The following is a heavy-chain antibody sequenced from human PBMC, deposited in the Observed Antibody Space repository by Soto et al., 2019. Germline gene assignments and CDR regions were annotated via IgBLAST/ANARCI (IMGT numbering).Heavy chain of an antibody. D-gene: IGHD3-10*01. CDR2: ISYDGSNK. CDR1: GFTFSSYD. V-gene: IGHV3-30*18. CDR3: AKDRMGAGVRGYFDY. J-gene: IGHJ4*02. Sequence: QVQLVESGGGVVQPGKSLRLSCVGSGFTFSSYDMDWVRQAPGKGLEWVAVISYDGSNKYYADSVKGRFTLSRDNSKNTLYLQMSSLRADDTAVYYCAKDRMGAGVRGYFDYWGQGTLVTVSS.